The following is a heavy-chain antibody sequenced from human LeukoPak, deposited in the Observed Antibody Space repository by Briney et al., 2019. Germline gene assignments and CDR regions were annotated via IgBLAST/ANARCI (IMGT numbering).Heavy chain of an antibody. V-gene: IGHV1-2*02. D-gene: IGHD2-15*01. CDR1: GYTFTGYY. J-gene: IGHJ4*02. Sequence: ASVKVSCKASGYTFTGYYMHWVRQAPEQGLEWMGWIKPNSGGTNYAQKFQGRVTMTRDTSISTAYMELSRLRSDDTAVYYCARDRGRYCSGGSCYGIGDYWGQGTLATVSS. CDR2: IKPNSGGT. CDR3: ARDRGRYCSGGSCYGIGDY.